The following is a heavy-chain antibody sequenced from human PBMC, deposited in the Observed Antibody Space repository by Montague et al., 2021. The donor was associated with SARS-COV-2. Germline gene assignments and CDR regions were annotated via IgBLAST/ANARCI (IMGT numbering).Heavy chain of an antibody. Sequence: SETLSPTCTVSGASVASGNFYWSWIRQPPGKGLEWIGYMYYTGHTNYXXXLESRVTMPVDPSKNQFSLTLTSVTAADTAVYYCARSRANVPSRPGFDYWGQGALVTVSS. V-gene: IGHV4-61*01. CDR3: ARSRANVPSRPGFDY. CDR2: MYYTGHT. J-gene: IGHJ4*02. CDR1: GASVASGNFY. D-gene: IGHD6-6*01.